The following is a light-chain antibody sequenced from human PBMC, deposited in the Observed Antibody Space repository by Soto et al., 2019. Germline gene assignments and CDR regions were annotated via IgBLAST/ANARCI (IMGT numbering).Light chain of an antibody. V-gene: IGKV1-27*01. J-gene: IGKJ1*01. CDR1: QGISDY. CDR2: SAS. CDR3: QKYNSAPRT. Sequence: DIQMTQSPSSLSASVGDRVTITCRASQGISDYLAWYQQKPGGAPKLLIYSASSLQPGVPSRFSGSGSGKDFTLIISSLQPEDVATYYCQKYNSAPRTFGQGTKVEIK.